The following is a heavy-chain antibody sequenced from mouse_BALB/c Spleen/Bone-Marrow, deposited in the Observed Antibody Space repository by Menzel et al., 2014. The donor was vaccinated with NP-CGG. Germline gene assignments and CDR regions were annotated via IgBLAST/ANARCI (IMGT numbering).Heavy chain of an antibody. D-gene: IGHD2-2*01. CDR2: IDPYYGGT. Sequence: EVKLMESGPELEKPGASVKISCKASGYSFTGYNMNWVKQSNGKSLEWIGNIDPYYGGTSYNQKFKGKATLTVDKSSSTAYMQLKSLTSEDSAVYYCATGYYGYDDYFDYWGQGTTLTVSS. CDR3: ATGYYGYDDYFDY. J-gene: IGHJ2*01. CDR1: GYSFTGYN. V-gene: IGHV1-39*01.